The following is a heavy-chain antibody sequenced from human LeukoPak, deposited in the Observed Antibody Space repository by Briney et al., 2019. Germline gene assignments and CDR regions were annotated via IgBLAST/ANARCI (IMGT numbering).Heavy chain of an antibody. CDR3: ARGDYGDYRVFYTLFDY. Sequence: GESLKISCKGSGYSFTSYWIGWVRQMPGKGLEWMGIIFPGDSDTRYSPSFQGQVTISADKPISTAYLQWRSLKASDTAMYYCARGDYGDYRVFYTLFDYWGQGTLVTVSS. D-gene: IGHD4-17*01. V-gene: IGHV5-51*04. CDR2: IFPGDSDT. J-gene: IGHJ4*02. CDR1: GYSFTSYW.